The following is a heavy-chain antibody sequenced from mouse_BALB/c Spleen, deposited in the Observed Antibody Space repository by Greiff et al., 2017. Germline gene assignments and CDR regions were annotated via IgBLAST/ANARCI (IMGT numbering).Heavy chain of an antibody. CDR3: ARKGYGTLFAY. CDR2: IWSGGST. V-gene: IGHV2-2*02. Sequence: QLKQSGPGLVQPSQSLSITCTVSGFSLTSYGVHWVRQSPGKGLEWLGVIWSGGSTDYNAAFISRLSISKDNSKSQVFFKMNSLQANDTAIYYCARKGYGTLFAYWGQGTLVTVSA. J-gene: IGHJ3*01. D-gene: IGHD1-1*01. CDR1: GFSLTSYG.